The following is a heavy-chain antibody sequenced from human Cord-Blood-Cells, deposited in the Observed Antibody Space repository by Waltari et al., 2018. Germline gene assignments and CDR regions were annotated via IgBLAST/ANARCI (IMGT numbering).Heavy chain of an antibody. CDR1: GYTFTSYY. V-gene: IGHV1-46*01. Sequence: QVQLVQSGAEVKKPGASVKVSCKASGYTFTSYYMHWVRQAPGQGLEWMGIINPRGGSTSYAQKFQGGVTVTRDTSTSSVYMELSSLRSEDTAVYYCARASGYYFDYWGQGTLVTVSS. D-gene: IGHD6-25*01. CDR3: ARASGYYFDY. J-gene: IGHJ4*02. CDR2: INPRGGST.